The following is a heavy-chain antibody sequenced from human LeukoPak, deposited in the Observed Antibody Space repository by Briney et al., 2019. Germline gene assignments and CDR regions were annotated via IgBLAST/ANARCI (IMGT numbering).Heavy chain of an antibody. Sequence: GASVKVSCKASGYTFTSYGISWVRQAPGQGLEWMGWISAYNGNTNYAQKLQGRVTMTTDTSTSTAYMELRSLRSDDTAVYYCARDTRLTPTVTTHYWGQGTLVTVSS. J-gene: IGHJ4*02. CDR2: ISAYNGNT. D-gene: IGHD4-11*01. V-gene: IGHV1-18*01. CDR1: GYTFTSYG. CDR3: ARDTRLTPTVTTHY.